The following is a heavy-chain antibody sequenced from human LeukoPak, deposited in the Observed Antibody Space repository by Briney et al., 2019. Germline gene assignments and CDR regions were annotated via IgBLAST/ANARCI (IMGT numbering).Heavy chain of an antibody. V-gene: IGHV3-30-3*01. J-gene: IGHJ4*02. CDR2: ISYDGSDE. D-gene: IGHD2-21*02. Sequence: RGSLRLSCAASGFTFSSNAMHWVRQAPGEGLDWVALISYDGSDEYYADSVKGRFTISRDNSKNTLYLQMNSLRAEDTAVYYCAVYCSGGCYSGLVWGQGTLVTVSS. CDR1: GFTFSSNA. CDR3: AVYCSGGCYSGLV.